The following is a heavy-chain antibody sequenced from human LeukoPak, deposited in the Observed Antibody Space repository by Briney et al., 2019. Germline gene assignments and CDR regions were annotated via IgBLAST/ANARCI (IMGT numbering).Heavy chain of an antibody. CDR1: GFTFDDYA. J-gene: IGHJ6*03. Sequence: GGSLRLSCAASGFTFDDYAMHWVRQAPGEGLEWVSGISWNSGSIGYADSVKGRFTISRDNAKNSLYLQMNSLRAEDTALYYCAKDIGTGYCSSTSCYTESYYYYYYYMDVWGKGTTVTVSS. CDR2: ISWNSGSI. D-gene: IGHD2-2*02. V-gene: IGHV3-9*01. CDR3: AKDIGTGYCSSTSCYTESYYYYYYYMDV.